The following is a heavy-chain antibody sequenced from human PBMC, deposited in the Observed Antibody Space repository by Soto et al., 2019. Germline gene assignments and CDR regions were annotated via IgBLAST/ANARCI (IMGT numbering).Heavy chain of an antibody. CDR2: INHSGST. CDR1: GGSFSGYY. V-gene: IGHV4-34*01. CDR3: ARGTGSSGYLYYYYDYGMDV. Sequence: QVQLQQWGAGLLKPSETLSLTCAVYGGSFSGYYWSWIRQPPGKGLEWIGEINHSGSTNYNPSLKSRDTISVDTSNNQFSLKLSSVTAADTAVYYCARGTGSSGYLYYYYDYGMDVWGQGTTVTVSS. J-gene: IGHJ6*02. D-gene: IGHD3-22*01.